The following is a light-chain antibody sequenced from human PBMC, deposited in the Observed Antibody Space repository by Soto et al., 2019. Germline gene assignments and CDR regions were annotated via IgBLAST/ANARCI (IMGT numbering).Light chain of an antibody. CDR1: QSVSSSF. CDR2: GAS. J-gene: IGKJ4*01. V-gene: IGKV3-20*01. CDR3: EQYGSSPLT. Sequence: EIVLTQSPGTLSLSPGERATLSCRASQSVSSSFLAWYQQTPGQAPRLLIYGASRRATGIPDRFSGRGSGTDFTLTISRLEPEDFAVYYCEQYGSSPLTFGGGTKVGIK.